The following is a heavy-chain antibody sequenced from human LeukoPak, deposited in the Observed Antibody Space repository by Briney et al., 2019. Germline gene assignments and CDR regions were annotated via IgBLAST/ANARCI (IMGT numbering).Heavy chain of an antibody. Sequence: SETLSLTCTVSGGSINSTSNYWGWIRQPPGKGLEWIGSIYYSGSTSYNPSLKSRVTISVDTSKNQFSLKLSSVTAADTAVYYCARRRSSSSGRRAFDIWGQGTMVTVSS. CDR2: IYYSGST. D-gene: IGHD6-6*01. V-gene: IGHV4-39*07. CDR1: GGSINSTSNY. J-gene: IGHJ3*02. CDR3: ARRRSSSSGRRAFDI.